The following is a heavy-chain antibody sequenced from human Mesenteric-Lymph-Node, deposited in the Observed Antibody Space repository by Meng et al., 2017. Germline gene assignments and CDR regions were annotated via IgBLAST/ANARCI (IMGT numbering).Heavy chain of an antibody. V-gene: IGHV3-74*03. Sequence: VESGGGLVVHGSCLGLWCMASGFSFGSLLLHWGHRVQGKGLVWASRSNTDGGSKTEADSVKGRFTITRENDKNTLNLQMNSLGADDTGVYSCAREGGVTFDYWGPGTLVTVSS. CDR1: GFSFGSLL. CDR2: SNTDGGSK. J-gene: IGHJ4*02. D-gene: IGHD3-3*01. CDR3: AREGGVTFDY.